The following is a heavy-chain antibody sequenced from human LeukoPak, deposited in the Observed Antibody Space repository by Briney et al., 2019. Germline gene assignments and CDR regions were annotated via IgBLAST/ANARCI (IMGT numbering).Heavy chain of an antibody. CDR3: ARGHIVVVPATDHNYYYYMDV. J-gene: IGHJ6*03. V-gene: IGHV1-69*13. CDR1: GYTFTGYY. CDR2: IIPIFGTA. Sequence: SVKVSCKASGYTFTGYYMHWVRQAPGQGLEWMGGIIPIFGTANYAQKFQGRVTITADESTSTAYMELSSLRSEDTAVYYCARGHIVVVPATDHNYYYYMDVWGKGTTVTISS. D-gene: IGHD2-2*01.